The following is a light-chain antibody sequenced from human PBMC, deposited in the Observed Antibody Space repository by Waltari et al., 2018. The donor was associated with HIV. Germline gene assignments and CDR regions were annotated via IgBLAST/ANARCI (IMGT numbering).Light chain of an antibody. Sequence: DIQMTQSPSTLSASLGDRFTIPCRASQSISSWLAWFPRNPGKAPKLLIYKASSLESGVPSRFSGSGSGTEFTLTISSLQPDDFATYYCQQYNSYPWTFGQGTKVEIK. CDR3: QQYNSYPWT. J-gene: IGKJ1*01. CDR2: KAS. V-gene: IGKV1-5*03. CDR1: QSISSW.